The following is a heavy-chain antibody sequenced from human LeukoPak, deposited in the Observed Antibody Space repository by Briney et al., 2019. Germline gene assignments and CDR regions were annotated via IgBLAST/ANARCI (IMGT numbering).Heavy chain of an antibody. J-gene: IGHJ4*02. CDR2: IYHSGST. CDR1: AYSISSGYY. CDR3: ARAPTCSSTSCHKKGMDY. Sequence: SETLSLTCTVSAYSISSGYYWGWIRQPPGKGLGWIGSIYHSGSTYYRPFLKSRVTISVDTSKNQFSLMLSSVPAADTAVYYCARAPTCSSTSCHKKGMDYWGQGTLVTVSS. V-gene: IGHV4-38-2*02. D-gene: IGHD2-2*01.